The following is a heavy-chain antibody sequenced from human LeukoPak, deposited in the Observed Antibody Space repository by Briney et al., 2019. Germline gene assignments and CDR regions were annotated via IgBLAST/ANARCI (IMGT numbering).Heavy chain of an antibody. V-gene: IGHV3-48*04. D-gene: IGHD6-19*01. Sequence: GGALRLSCAASGFDFSTYSIDWVRQAPGRGLEWVSYIRSSSRNRYDADSVKGRFTISRDNAKNSLHLQMNSLRAEDTAVYYCARVGRSGWTVDYWGQGTLVTVSS. J-gene: IGHJ4*02. CDR3: ARVGRSGWTVDY. CDR1: GFDFSTYS. CDR2: IRSSSRNR.